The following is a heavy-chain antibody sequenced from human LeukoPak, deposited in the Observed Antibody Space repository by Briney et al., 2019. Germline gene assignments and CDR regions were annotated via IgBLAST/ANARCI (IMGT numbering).Heavy chain of an antibody. Sequence: GGSLRLSCAASGFTFSSYWMHWVRHAPGKGLMCVSRINSDGSGTSYADSVKGRFTISRDNAKNTLYLQMNSLRAEDTAVYYCASDSYDSSGYFNYWGQGSLVTVSS. CDR1: GFTFSSYW. CDR2: INSDGSGT. J-gene: IGHJ4*02. V-gene: IGHV3-74*01. CDR3: ASDSYDSSGYFNY. D-gene: IGHD3-22*01.